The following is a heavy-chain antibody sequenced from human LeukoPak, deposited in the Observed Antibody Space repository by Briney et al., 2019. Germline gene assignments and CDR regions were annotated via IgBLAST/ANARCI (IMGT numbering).Heavy chain of an antibody. Sequence: GGSLRLSCGVSGFTFNSYVMHWVRQAPGKGLEWVSVIYSSGGTYYADSVKGRFTISRDTSKNTLYLQMNSLRAEDTAVYYCARDRDYGGFDYWGQGTPVTVSS. V-gene: IGHV3-53*01. CDR3: ARDRDYGGFDY. CDR1: GFTFNSYV. J-gene: IGHJ4*02. D-gene: IGHD4-23*01. CDR2: IYSSGGT.